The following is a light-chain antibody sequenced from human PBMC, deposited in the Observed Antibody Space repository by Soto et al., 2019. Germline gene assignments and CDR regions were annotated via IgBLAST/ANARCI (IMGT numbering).Light chain of an antibody. CDR1: QSVSNNY. V-gene: IGKV3-20*01. Sequence: EIVLTQSPGTLSLSPVERATLSCRASQSVSNNYLAWYQQKPGQAPRLLIYGASNRATGIPDRFSGSGSGTDFTLTISRLEPEDFAVYYCQQHGSSPQTFGQGTKVDIK. CDR2: GAS. CDR3: QQHGSSPQT. J-gene: IGKJ1*01.